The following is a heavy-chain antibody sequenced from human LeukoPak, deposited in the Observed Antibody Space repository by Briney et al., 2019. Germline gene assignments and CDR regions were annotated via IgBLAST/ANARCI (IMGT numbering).Heavy chain of an antibody. CDR1: GFTVSSNY. CDR3: ARDMSYDSSGYYYMDV. D-gene: IGHD3-22*01. J-gene: IGHJ6*03. Sequence: GGSLGLSCAASGFTVSSNYMSWVRQAPGKGLEWVSVIYSGGSTYYADSVKGRFTISRDNSKNTLYLQMNSLRAEDTDVYYCARDMSYDSSGYYYMDVWGKGTTVTVSS. V-gene: IGHV3-53*01. CDR2: IYSGGST.